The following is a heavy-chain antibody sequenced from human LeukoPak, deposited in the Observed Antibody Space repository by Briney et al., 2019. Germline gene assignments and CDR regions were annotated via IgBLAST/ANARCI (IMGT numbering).Heavy chain of an antibody. CDR2: IYGSGST. V-gene: IGHV4-34*01. J-gene: IGHJ5*02. D-gene: IGHD3-16*01. CDR3: ARHYGP. Sequence: SETLSLTCAVYGGSFSGYYWSWIRQPPGKGLEWIGSIYGSGSTYYNPSLKSRVTISVDTSKNQFSLKLNSVTAADTAVYYCARHYGPWGQGTLVTVSS. CDR1: GGSFSGYY.